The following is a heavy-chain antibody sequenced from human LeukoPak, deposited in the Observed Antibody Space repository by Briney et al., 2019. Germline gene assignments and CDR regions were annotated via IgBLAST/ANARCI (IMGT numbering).Heavy chain of an antibody. D-gene: IGHD3-10*01. CDR1: GGSISSSSYY. V-gene: IGHV4-39*01. CDR2: IYYSGST. J-gene: IGHJ4*02. Sequence: KPSETLSLTCTVSGGSISSSSYYWGWIRQPPGKGLEWIGSIYYSGSTYYNPSLKSRVTISVDTSKNQFSLKLSSVTAADTAVYYCARRLMVRGVTSYWGQGTLVTVSS. CDR3: ARRLMVRGVTSY.